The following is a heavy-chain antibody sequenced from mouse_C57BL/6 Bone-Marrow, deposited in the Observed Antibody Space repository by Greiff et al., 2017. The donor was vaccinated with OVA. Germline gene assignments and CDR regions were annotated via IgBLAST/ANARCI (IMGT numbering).Heavy chain of an antibody. D-gene: IGHD1-1*01. J-gene: IGHJ4*01. CDR1: GFNIKDDY. V-gene: IGHV14-4*01. Sequence: EVNVVESGAELVRPGASVKLSCTASGFNIKDDYMHWVKQRPEQGLEWIGWIDPENGDTEYASKFQGKATITADTSSNTAYLQLSSLTSEDTAVYYCTTRDYDGSSYEEAMDYWGQGTSVTVSS. CDR3: TTRDYDGSSYEEAMDY. CDR2: IDPENGDT.